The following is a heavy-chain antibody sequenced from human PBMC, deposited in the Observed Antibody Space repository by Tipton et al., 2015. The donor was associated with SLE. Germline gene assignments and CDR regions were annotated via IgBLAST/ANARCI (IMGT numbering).Heavy chain of an antibody. Sequence: TLSLTCTVSGGSISSYYWSWIRQPPGKGLEWIGFIYYTGSTDYNPSLRSRVSISIDTSKNQFSLRLSSVTAADTAVYFCARSGDYGGIYYYGLDVWGQGTLVTVSS. V-gene: IGHV4-59*07. CDR3: ARSGDYGGIYYYGLDV. J-gene: IGHJ6*02. D-gene: IGHD4-23*01. CDR1: GGSISSYY. CDR2: IYYTGST.